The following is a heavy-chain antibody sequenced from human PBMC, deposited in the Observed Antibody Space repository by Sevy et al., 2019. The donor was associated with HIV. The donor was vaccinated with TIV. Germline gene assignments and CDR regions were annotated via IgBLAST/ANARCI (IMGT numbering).Heavy chain of an antibody. Sequence: SENLSLTCAVSGGSINSGGYSWSWIRQPPGKGLEWIGYIFQSGATYYIPSLQSRVSISVDMSKNQFSLNLRSVTAADTAVYYCARGRVGARSSWYGAFDVWGQGTMVTVSS. J-gene: IGHJ3*01. CDR1: GGSINSGGYS. CDR2: IFQSGAT. D-gene: IGHD6-13*01. CDR3: ARGRVGARSSWYGAFDV. V-gene: IGHV4-30-2*01.